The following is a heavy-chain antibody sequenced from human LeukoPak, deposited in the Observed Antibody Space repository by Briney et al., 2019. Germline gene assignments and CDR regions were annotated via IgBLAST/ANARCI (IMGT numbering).Heavy chain of an antibody. J-gene: IGHJ4*02. Sequence: ASVKVSCKASGYTFTSYDINWVRQATGQGLEWMGWMNPNSGNTGYAQKFQGRVTMTRNTSISTAYMELSSLRSEDTAVYYCARGRVIAATRALGYWGQGTLVTVSS. CDR2: MNPNSGNT. V-gene: IGHV1-8*01. CDR1: GYTFTSYD. CDR3: ARGRVIAATRALGY. D-gene: IGHD6-13*01.